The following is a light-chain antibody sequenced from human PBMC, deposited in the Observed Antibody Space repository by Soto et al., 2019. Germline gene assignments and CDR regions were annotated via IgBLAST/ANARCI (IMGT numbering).Light chain of an antibody. CDR1: QSVSSY. Sequence: TQSPATLSLSPGERATLSCRASQSVSSYLAWYQQKPGKAPKLLIYDASSLQGGVPSRFSGSGSGTEFTLTISSLQPDDFATYYCQQYDSYSRTFGQGTKVEIK. CDR3: QQYDSYSRT. J-gene: IGKJ1*01. V-gene: IGKV1-5*01. CDR2: DAS.